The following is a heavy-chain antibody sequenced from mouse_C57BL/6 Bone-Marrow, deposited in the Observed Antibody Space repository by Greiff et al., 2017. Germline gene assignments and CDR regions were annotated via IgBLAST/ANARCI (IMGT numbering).Heavy chain of an antibody. CDR2: ILPGSGST. Sequence: QVQLQQSGAELMKPGATVKLSCKATGYTFTGYWIAWVKQRTGHGLEWIGEILPGSGSTNYNEKFTGKATYTADTSSNTAYMQLSNLTTEDSSIYYCARGAIYYGNLFAYWGQGTLVTVSA. CDR3: ARGAIYYGNLFAY. J-gene: IGHJ3*01. D-gene: IGHD2-1*01. V-gene: IGHV1-9*01. CDR1: GYTFTGYW.